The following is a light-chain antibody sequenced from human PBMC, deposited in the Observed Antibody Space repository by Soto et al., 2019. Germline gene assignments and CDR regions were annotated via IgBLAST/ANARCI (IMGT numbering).Light chain of an antibody. CDR2: EVT. J-gene: IGLJ1*01. CDR3: ISYTSDSTPYV. Sequence: QSALTQPASVSGSPGQSITISCTGTSSDGGGYKYVSWYQHHPGKAPKLIIYEVTNRPSGVSNRFSGSKSGNTASLTISGLQAEDEAGYYCISYTSDSTPYVFGTGTKLTVL. CDR1: SSDGGGYKY. V-gene: IGLV2-14*01.